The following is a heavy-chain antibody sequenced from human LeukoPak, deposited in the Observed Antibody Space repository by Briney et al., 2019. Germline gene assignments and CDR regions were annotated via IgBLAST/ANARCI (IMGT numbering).Heavy chain of an antibody. CDR2: ISVYNGHT. V-gene: IGHV1-18*01. Sequence: GASVKVSCKASGYSFTTYGISWVRQAPGQGLEWMGWISVYNGHTNYAQKLQGRVTMTTDTSTSTAYMELRRLTSDDTAVYYCARNGSGSYGYWGQGTLVIVSS. CDR3: ARNGSGSYGY. D-gene: IGHD3-10*01. J-gene: IGHJ4*02. CDR1: GYSFTTYG.